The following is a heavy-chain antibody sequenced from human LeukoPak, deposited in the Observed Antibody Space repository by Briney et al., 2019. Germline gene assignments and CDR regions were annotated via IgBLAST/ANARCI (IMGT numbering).Heavy chain of an antibody. V-gene: IGHV3-48*02. Sequence: GGSLRLSCAAAGFTFSIYNMNWVRQAPGKGLEWVSHISKDSGDKHYVDSVKGRFTISRDNAKNSLYLQMSSLRDEDTAVYYSARDFRGNYSIDYWGQGTLVTVSS. CDR1: GFTFSIYN. CDR2: ISKDSGDK. CDR3: ARDFRGNYSIDY. D-gene: IGHD1-26*01. J-gene: IGHJ4*02.